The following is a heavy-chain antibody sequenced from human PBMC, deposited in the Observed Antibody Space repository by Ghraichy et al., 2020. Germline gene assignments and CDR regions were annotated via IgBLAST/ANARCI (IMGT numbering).Heavy chain of an antibody. D-gene: IGHD1-26*01. CDR2: IYYSGST. V-gene: IGHV4-39*01. CDR1: GGSISSSSYY. J-gene: IGHJ5*02. CDR3: ARLSGSFGGFDP. Sequence: TLSLTCTVSGGSISSSSYYWGWIRQPPGKGLEWIGSIYYSGSTYYNPSLKSRVTISVDTSKNQFSLKLSSVTAADTAVYYCARLSGSFGGFDPWGQGTLVTVSS.